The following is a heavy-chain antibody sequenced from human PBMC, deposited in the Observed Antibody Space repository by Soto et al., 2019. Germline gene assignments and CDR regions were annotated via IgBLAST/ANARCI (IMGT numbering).Heavy chain of an antibody. V-gene: IGHV4-34*01. CDR1: GGSFSGYY. CDR2: INHSGST. Sequence: SETLSLTCAVYGGSFSGYYWSWIRQPPGKGLEWIGEINHSGSTNYNPSLKSRVTISVDTSKNQFSLKLSSVTAADTAVYYCARGSEGCSGGSCYSGVDGWFDPWGQGTLVTVS. D-gene: IGHD2-15*01. J-gene: IGHJ5*02. CDR3: ARGSEGCSGGSCYSGVDGWFDP.